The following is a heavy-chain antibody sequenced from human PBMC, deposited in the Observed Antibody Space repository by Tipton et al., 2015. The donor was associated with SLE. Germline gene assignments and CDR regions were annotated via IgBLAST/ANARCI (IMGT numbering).Heavy chain of an antibody. CDR1: GFIFSVYG. J-gene: IGHJ4*02. CDR3: VRVSLSRSVFN. CDR2: IRKDGSEK. D-gene: IGHD3-3*01. V-gene: IGHV3-7*04. Sequence: SLRLSCAASGFIFSVYGLSWVRQAPGKGLEWLAKIRKDGSEKDYLDSVNGRFTISRDNAQKSVYLQMNSLSAEDTAVYYCVRVSLSRSVFNWGQGILVTVSS.